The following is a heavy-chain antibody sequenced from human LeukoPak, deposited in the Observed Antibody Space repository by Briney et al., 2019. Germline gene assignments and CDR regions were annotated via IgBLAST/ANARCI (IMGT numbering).Heavy chain of an antibody. D-gene: IGHD2-2*01. CDR1: GYSFTSYW. V-gene: IGHV5-51*01. CDR2: IYPGDSDT. Sequence: GESLKISCKGSGYSFTSYWIGWVRQMPGKGLEWMGIIYPGDSDTRYSPSFQGQVTISADKSISTAYLQWSSLKASDTAMYYCARLRDCSSTSCRPYNWFDPWGQGTLVTVSS. CDR3: ARLRDCSSTSCRPYNWFDP. J-gene: IGHJ5*02.